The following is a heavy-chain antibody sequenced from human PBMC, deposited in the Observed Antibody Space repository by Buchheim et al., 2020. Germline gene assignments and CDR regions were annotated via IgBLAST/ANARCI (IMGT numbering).Heavy chain of an antibody. CDR2: VHETGTT. J-gene: IGHJ6*02. V-gene: IGHV4-59*01. CDR1: GGTTGAYH. D-gene: IGHD3-10*01. CDR3: ARQVGSAVHYYGMDV. Sequence: QVRLQPSGPGLLKPSETLALTCSVSGGTTGAYHWSWIRQPPGKGLEWIACVHETGTTNYSPFVKSRATVSLDTSNNQFSLHLKSVVAADTAVYYCARQVGSAVHYYGMDVWGPGTT.